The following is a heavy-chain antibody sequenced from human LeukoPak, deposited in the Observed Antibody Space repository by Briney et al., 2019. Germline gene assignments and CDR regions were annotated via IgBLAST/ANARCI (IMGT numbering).Heavy chain of an antibody. Sequence: SETLSLTCTVSGGSISSSSYYWGWIRQPPGKGLEWIGSIYYSGSTYYNPSLKSRVTISVDTSKNQFSLKLSSVTAADTAVYYCASGLTLFDYWGQGTLVTVSS. CDR2: IYYSGST. J-gene: IGHJ4*02. CDR3: ASGLTLFDY. V-gene: IGHV4-39*01. CDR1: GGSISSSSYY. D-gene: IGHD1-14*01.